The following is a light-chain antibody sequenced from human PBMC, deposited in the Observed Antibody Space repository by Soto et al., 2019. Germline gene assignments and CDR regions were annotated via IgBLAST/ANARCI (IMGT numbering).Light chain of an antibody. CDR3: SSYTSSSTLV. Sequence: QSVLTQPASVSGSPGQSITISCTGTSSDVGGYNYVSWYQQHPGKAPKLMIYEVSNRPSGVSNRFSGSKSGNTASLTISGLRAEDEADYYCSSYTSSSTLVFGGATKLTVL. CDR2: EVS. J-gene: IGLJ3*02. V-gene: IGLV2-14*01. CDR1: SSDVGGYNY.